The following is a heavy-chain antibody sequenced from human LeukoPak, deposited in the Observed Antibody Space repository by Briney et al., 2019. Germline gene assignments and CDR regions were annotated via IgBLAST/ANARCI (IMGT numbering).Heavy chain of an antibody. CDR2: INWNGGST. CDR1: GFTFDDYG. Sequence: GGSLRLSCTASGFTFDDYGMSWVRQAPGKGLEWVSGINWNGGSTGYADSVKGRFTISRDNAKNSLYLQMNSLRAEDTALYYCARGDYYDSSGDLDYWGQGTLVTVSS. CDR3: ARGDYYDSSGDLDY. J-gene: IGHJ4*02. D-gene: IGHD3-22*01. V-gene: IGHV3-20*04.